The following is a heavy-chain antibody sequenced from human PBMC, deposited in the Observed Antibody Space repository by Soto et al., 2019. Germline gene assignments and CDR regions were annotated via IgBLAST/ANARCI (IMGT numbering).Heavy chain of an antibody. J-gene: IGHJ6*03. Sequence: ASVKVSCKASGYTFTSYDINWVRQATGQGLEWMGWMNPNIGNTGYAQKFQGRVTMTRNTSISTAYMELSSLRSEDTAVYYCARVGCSGGSFYYYYMDVWGKGTTVTVSS. V-gene: IGHV1-8*01. CDR2: MNPNIGNT. D-gene: IGHD2-15*01. CDR3: ARVGCSGGSFYYYYMDV. CDR1: GYTFTSYD.